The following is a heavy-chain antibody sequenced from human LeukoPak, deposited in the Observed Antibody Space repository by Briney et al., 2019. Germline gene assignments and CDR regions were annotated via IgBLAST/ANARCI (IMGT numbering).Heavy chain of an antibody. V-gene: IGHV3-21*01. CDR3: ARDYSSSNPLPYN. CDR1: GFTFSSYS. CDR2: ISSSSTYI. J-gene: IGHJ4*02. D-gene: IGHD6-6*01. Sequence: GGSLRLSCAASGFTFSSYSMNWVRQAPGKGLEWVSSISSSSTYIYYADSVKGRFTISRGNAKNSLYLQMNSLRAEDTAVYYCARDYSSSNPLPYNWGQGTLVTVSS.